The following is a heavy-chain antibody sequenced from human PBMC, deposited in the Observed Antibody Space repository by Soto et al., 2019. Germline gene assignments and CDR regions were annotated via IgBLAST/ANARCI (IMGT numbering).Heavy chain of an antibody. CDR1: GASISNAY. Sequence: XGTLSLTCTVSGASISNAYWSWIRQAAGKRLEWIGRIHSSGTFNYNPSLKSRVSISSDTSKNQISLKLSSVTAADTAVYYCARDNIVSKGYGMDVWGQGTTVTVSS. D-gene: IGHD5-12*01. J-gene: IGHJ6*02. V-gene: IGHV4-4*07. CDR3: ARDNIVSKGYGMDV. CDR2: IHSSGTF.